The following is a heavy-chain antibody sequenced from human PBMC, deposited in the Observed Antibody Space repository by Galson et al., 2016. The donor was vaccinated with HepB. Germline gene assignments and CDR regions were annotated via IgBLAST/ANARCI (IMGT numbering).Heavy chain of an antibody. J-gene: IGHJ4*02. V-gene: IGHV4-61*01. CDR1: GGSISSGNYY. Sequence: SETLSLTCTVSGGSISSGNYYWSWVRQPPGKRLEWIGDIYYSGTTNYKPSLKSRVTISVDTSKNQFSLRLSSVTAADTAGYYCARMDPALISGFDYWGQGTLVTVSS. CDR2: IYYSGTT. CDR3: ARMDPALISGFDY. D-gene: IGHD2-15*01.